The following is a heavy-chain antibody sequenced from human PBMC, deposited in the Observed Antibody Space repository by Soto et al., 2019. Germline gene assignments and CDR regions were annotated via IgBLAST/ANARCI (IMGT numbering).Heavy chain of an antibody. CDR1: VASLSVGPYT. CDR3: ARPPTGWPNWVDP. V-gene: IGHV4-39*01. D-gene: IGHD6-19*01. J-gene: IGHJ5*02. CDR2: ISHIGTT. Sequence: QVRLQESGPGLVRPSETLSLTCTVSVASLSVGPYTWGWIRQSPAGGLEWIGPISHIGTTYYNTALKNRPTISLDTSKKQFTLKLTSVAAADTAVYYCARPPTGWPNWVDPWGQGILVTVSS.